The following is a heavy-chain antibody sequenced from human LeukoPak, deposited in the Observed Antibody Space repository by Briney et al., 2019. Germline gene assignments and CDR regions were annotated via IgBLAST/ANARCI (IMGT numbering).Heavy chain of an antibody. CDR1: GFTFSSSG. D-gene: IGHD7-27*01. V-gene: IGHV3-74*01. J-gene: IGHJ3*01. Sequence: GGSLRLSCVASGFTFSSSGLHWVRQAPGQGLVWVSRINSVGTSTVYADSVRGRFTISRDDANNTLYLQMNSLRAEDAAVYYCARGDWGAALCWGHGRMVTVSS. CDR2: INSVGTST. CDR3: ARGDWGAALC.